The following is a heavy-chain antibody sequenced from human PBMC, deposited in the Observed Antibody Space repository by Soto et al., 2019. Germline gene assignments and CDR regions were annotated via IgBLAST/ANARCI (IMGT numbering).Heavy chain of an antibody. CDR3: ARDSSATMVRGVIITAYYYYGMYV. J-gene: IGHJ6*02. Sequence: PGGSLRLSCAASGFTFSSYAMHWVRQAPGKGLEWVAVISYDGSNKYYADSVKGRFTISRDNSKNTLYLQMNSLRAEDTAVYYCARDSSATMVRGVIITAYYYYGMYVWGQGTTVTVSS. D-gene: IGHD3-10*01. CDR1: GFTFSSYA. CDR2: ISYDGSNK. V-gene: IGHV3-30*14.